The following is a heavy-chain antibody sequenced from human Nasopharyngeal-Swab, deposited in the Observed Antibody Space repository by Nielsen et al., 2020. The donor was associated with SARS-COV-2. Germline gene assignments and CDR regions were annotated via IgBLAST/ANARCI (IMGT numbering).Heavy chain of an antibody. V-gene: IGHV3-33*01. CDR2: IWYDGSNK. D-gene: IGHD3-22*01. CDR3: ARDPSYDSSGFRV. Sequence: VRQMPGKGLEWVAVIWYDGSNKYYADPVKGRFTISRDNSKNTLYLQMNSLRAEDTAVYYCARDPSYDSSGFRVWGQGTMVTVSS. J-gene: IGHJ3*01.